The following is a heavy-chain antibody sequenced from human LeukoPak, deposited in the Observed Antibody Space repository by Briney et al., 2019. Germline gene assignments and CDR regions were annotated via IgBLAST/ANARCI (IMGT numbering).Heavy chain of an antibody. J-gene: IGHJ4*02. Sequence: SETLSLTCTVSGGSISSYYWSWIRQPPGKGLEWIGYIYYSGSTNYNPSLKSRVTISVDTSKNQFSLKLSSVTAADTAVYYCAREGHHYGDLDCWGQGTLVTVSS. CDR2: IYYSGST. CDR1: GGSISSYY. V-gene: IGHV4-59*01. D-gene: IGHD4-17*01. CDR3: AREGHHYGDLDC.